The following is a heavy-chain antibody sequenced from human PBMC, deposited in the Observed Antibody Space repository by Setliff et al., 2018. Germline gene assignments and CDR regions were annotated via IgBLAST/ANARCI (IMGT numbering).Heavy chain of an antibody. CDR2: INPHGSEK. D-gene: IGHD3-3*01. V-gene: IGHV3-7*01. CDR3: ARDVYDFRTGQADP. J-gene: IGHJ5*02. CDR1: GLSYTNDW. Sequence: GGSLRLSCTASGLSYTNDWVSWVRQAPGKGLEWLASINPHGSEKYYADSVKGRFTISRDNAKNSLSLQMNNLRVEDTAVYYCARDVYDFRTGQADPWGQGTLVTVSS.